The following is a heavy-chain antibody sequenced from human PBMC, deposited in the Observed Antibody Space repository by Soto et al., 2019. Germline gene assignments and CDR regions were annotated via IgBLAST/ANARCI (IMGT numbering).Heavy chain of an antibody. J-gene: IGHJ5*02. CDR1: GFMFSAYT. CDR2: IYTGGST. Sequence: PGGSLRLSCAASGFMFSAYTMNWVRQAPGKGLEWVSVIYTGGSTYYADSVKGRFTISRDNSKNTLYLQMNSLRVEDTAVYYCARSINWPDWFDPWGQGILVTVSS. CDR3: ARSINWPDWFDP. V-gene: IGHV3-53*01. D-gene: IGHD1-1*01.